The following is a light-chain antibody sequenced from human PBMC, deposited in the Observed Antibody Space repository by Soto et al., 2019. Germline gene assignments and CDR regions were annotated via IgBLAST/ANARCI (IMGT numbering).Light chain of an antibody. CDR2: DVS. CDR1: SSDVGSYNY. Sequence: QSALTKPRSVSGSPGQSVTISCPGTSSDVGSYNYVSWYQQHPGKAPKLLIYDVSKRPSGVPDRFSGSKSGNTASLTISGLQAEDESDYYCCSDAGSNTHYDFGTGTNVT. V-gene: IGLV2-11*01. J-gene: IGLJ1*01. CDR3: CSDAGSNTHYD.